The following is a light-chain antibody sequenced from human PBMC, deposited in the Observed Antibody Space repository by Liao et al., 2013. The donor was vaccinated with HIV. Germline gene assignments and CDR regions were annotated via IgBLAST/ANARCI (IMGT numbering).Light chain of an antibody. Sequence: SYELTQPPSVSVAPGKTARITCGGNTIGSRSVHWYQQKPGQAPVLVIYHDNDRPSGIPERFSGSNSADTATLTISRVEAGDEADYYCQLWDRSSAHPCVFGPGTKVTVL. CDR1: TIGSRS. J-gene: IGLJ1*01. CDR3: QLWDRSSAHPCV. CDR2: HDN. V-gene: IGLV3-21*04.